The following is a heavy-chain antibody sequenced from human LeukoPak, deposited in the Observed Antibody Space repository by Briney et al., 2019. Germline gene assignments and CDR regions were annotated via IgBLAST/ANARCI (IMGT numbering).Heavy chain of an antibody. CDR3: AKDVKGPGFGELYYYYYGMDV. D-gene: IGHD3-10*01. Sequence: PGGSLRLSCAASGFTLSSYWMSWVRQAPGKGLEWVANIKEDGSNKYYADSVKGRFTISRDNSKNTLYLQMNSLRAEDTAVYYCAKDVKGPGFGELYYYYYGMDVWGQGTTVTVSS. CDR2: IKEDGSNK. V-gene: IGHV3-7*01. CDR1: GFTLSSYW. J-gene: IGHJ6*02.